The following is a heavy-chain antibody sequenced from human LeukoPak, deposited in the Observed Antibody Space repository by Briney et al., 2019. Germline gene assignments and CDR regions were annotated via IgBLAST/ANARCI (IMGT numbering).Heavy chain of an antibody. J-gene: IGHJ4*02. V-gene: IGHV3-7*01. CDR3: ARVSEGSGWFIYFDY. CDR2: IKQDGSDK. CDR1: GFTFSSYW. Sequence: GGSLRLSCAASGFTFSSYWMSWVRQAPGKGLEWVANIKQDGSDKYYVDTVKGRFTISRDNAKNSLFLQMNSLRAEDTAVYYCARVSEGSGWFIYFDYWGQGTLVTVSS. D-gene: IGHD6-19*01.